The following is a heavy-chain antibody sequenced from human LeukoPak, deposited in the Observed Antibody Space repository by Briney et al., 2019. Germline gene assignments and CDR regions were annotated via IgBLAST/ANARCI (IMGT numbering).Heavy chain of an antibody. CDR1: GFPFSDYA. CDR2: ISGSAGTT. CDR3: ARESGHTYDYCDY. D-gene: IGHD5-18*01. Sequence: PGGSLTLSCAASGFPFSDYAMIWVRQAPGRALEWVSAISGSAGTTYYADSVKGRFTISRVNSKNTLYLQMNSLRVEDTAVYYCARESGHTYDYCDYWGRGTLVTVSS. V-gene: IGHV3-23*01. J-gene: IGHJ4*01.